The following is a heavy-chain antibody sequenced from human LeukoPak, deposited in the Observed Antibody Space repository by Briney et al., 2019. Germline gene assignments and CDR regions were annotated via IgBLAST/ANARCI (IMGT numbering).Heavy chain of an antibody. J-gene: IGHJ4*02. CDR3: ARVFGYYYGSGSYSIDY. Sequence: SETLSLTCTVSGGSISSYYWSWIRQPAGKRLEWIGRIYTSGSTNYNPSLKSGVTMSVDTSKNQFSLKLTSVTAADTAVYYCARVFGYYYGSGSYSIDYWGQGTLVTVSS. CDR2: IYTSGST. D-gene: IGHD3-10*01. CDR1: GGSISSYY. V-gene: IGHV4-4*07.